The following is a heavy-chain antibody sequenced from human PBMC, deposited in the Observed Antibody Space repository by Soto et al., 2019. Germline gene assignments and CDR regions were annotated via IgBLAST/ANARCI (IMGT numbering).Heavy chain of an antibody. D-gene: IGHD3-10*01. J-gene: IGHJ4*02. V-gene: IGHV1-24*01. Sequence: QVPLVQSGAEVKKPGASVKVSCKVSVYTFTDLSMHWVRQAPGEGLEWMGGFDPEKGKRIYAQNFHGRVTMTEDTSTGTAYMELSSLRSDDTAVYYCAASILRVWVLPHFDYWGQGTLVSVSS. CDR3: AASILRVWVLPHFDY. CDR2: FDPEKGKR. CDR1: VYTFTDLS.